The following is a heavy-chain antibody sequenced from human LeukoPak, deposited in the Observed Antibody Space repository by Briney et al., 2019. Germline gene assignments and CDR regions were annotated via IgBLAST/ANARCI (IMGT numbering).Heavy chain of an antibody. Sequence: GGSLRLSCAASGFTFSSYAMSWVRQAPRKGLEWVSAISGSGGSTYYADSVKGRFTISRDNSKNTLYLQMNSLRAEDTAVYYCAKLRMVRGVIIDYWGQGTLVTVSS. J-gene: IGHJ4*02. V-gene: IGHV3-23*01. CDR2: ISGSGGST. CDR1: GFTFSSYA. D-gene: IGHD3-10*01. CDR3: AKLRMVRGVIIDY.